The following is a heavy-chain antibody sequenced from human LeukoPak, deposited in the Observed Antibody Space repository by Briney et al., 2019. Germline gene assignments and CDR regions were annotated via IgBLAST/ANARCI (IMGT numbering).Heavy chain of an antibody. J-gene: IGHJ3*02. CDR3: ARARGRIVAAALSPDAFDI. Sequence: SSETLSLTCTVSGDSVSSGSYYWSWIRQPPGKGLEGNGYISYRGSTNYIPSLKSRVTISVDTSKNQFSLKLSSVSGADTAVYYCARARGRIVAAALSPDAFDIWGQGTMVTVSS. V-gene: IGHV4-61*01. CDR1: GDSVSSGSYY. D-gene: IGHD6-13*01. CDR2: ISYRGST.